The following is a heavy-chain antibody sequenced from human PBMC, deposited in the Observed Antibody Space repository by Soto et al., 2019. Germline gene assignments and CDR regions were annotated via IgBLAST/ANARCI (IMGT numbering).Heavy chain of an antibody. V-gene: IGHV3-23*01. CDR2: VTGSGGQI. Sequence: EVQLLESGGGLVQPGGSLRLSCAASGFTISTYAMTWVRQAPGKGLECVSGVTGSGGQIHYADSVKVRFTISKDNSKNTLYLQMSSLRDEDTALYYCAKDAVYNDGLWLMDSWGQGTLVTVSS. CDR3: AKDAVYNDGLWLMDS. J-gene: IGHJ5*02. D-gene: IGHD2-21*01. CDR1: GFTISTYA.